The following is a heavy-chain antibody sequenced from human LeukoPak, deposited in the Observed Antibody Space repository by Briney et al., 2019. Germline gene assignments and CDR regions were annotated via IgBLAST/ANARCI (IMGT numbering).Heavy chain of an antibody. CDR2: IYNSETI. V-gene: IGHV4-59*01. J-gene: IGHJ3*02. CDR3: VRVGGASSILSAFDI. CDR1: GGSINSYY. Sequence: PSETLSLTCTVSGGSINSYYWSWIRQPPGKGREWIGYIYNSETINYNPSLTSRVTISLDTSKNQVSLKLTSVTAADTAVYYCVRVGGASSILSAFDIWGQGTMVTVSS. D-gene: IGHD6-6*01.